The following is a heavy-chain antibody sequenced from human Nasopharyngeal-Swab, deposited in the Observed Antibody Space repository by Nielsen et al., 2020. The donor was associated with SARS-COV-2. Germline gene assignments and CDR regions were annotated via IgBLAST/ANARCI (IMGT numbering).Heavy chain of an antibody. CDR2: IYYSGST. Sequence: SETLSLTCTVSGGSISSYYWSWIRQPPGKGLEWIGYIYYSGSTNYNPSLKSRVTISVDTSKNQFSLNLNSVTAADTAVYYCAKQNSGYDYGDNYYYYYMDVWGQGTTVTVSS. D-gene: IGHD5-12*01. CDR1: GGSISSYY. J-gene: IGHJ6*03. V-gene: IGHV4-59*01. CDR3: AKQNSGYDYGDNYYYYYMDV.